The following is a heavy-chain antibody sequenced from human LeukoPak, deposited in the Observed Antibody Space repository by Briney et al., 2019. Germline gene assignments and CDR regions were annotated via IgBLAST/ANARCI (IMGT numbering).Heavy chain of an antibody. D-gene: IGHD7-27*01. J-gene: IGHJ6*02. Sequence: ASVKVSCKASGYTFTSYGISWVRQAPGQGLEWMGWISAYNGNTNYAQKLQGRVTMTTDTSTSTAYMELRSLRSDDTAVYYCARGGPGDNYYYYGMDVWSQGTTVTVSS. CDR2: ISAYNGNT. CDR1: GYTFTSYG. V-gene: IGHV1-18*01. CDR3: ARGGPGDNYYYYGMDV.